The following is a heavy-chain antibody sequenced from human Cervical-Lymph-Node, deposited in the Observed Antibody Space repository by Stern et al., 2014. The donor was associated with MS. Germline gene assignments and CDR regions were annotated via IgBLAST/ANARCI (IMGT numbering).Heavy chain of an antibody. CDR1: GYTFTSHG. CDR2: ITTHNGNT. Sequence: VQLVQSGTEVKKPGASVKVSCKTSGYTFTSHGISWVRQVPGQGLEWMGWITTHNGNTDYAQKVQDRVTLTTATSTNIAYMELRSLRSDDTAVYYCARSSSWYFDYWGQGTLVAVSS. V-gene: IGHV1-18*01. D-gene: IGHD6-13*01. CDR3: ARSSSWYFDY. J-gene: IGHJ4*02.